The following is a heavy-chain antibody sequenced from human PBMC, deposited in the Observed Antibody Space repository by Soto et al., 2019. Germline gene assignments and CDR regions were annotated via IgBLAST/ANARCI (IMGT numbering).Heavy chain of an antibody. Sequence: EVQLVESGGGLVQAGGSLRLSCEASGFTFSTSWMAWVRQAPGRGLEWVANIWPDGSQSYYVDSVKGRFTISRDNAKNSVYLQGNSLRADDTAVYYCVRDSQLSWPDWGQGTLVTVSS. J-gene: IGHJ4*02. CDR3: VRDSQLSWPD. CDR2: IWPDGSQS. D-gene: IGHD5-12*01. V-gene: IGHV3-7*05. CDR1: GFTFSTSW.